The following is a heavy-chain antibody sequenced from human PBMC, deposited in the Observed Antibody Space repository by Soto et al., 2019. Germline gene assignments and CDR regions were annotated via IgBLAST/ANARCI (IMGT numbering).Heavy chain of an antibody. V-gene: IGHV4-39*01. J-gene: IGHJ4*02. Sequence: QLQLQESGPGLVKPSETLSLTCTVSGGSISSSSYYWGWIRQPPGKGLEWLGSIYYSGSTYYNPSLKSRVTISVDTSKNQFSLKLSSVTAADTAVYYCARLHSSEGGYWGQGTLVTVSS. CDR3: ARLHSSEGGY. D-gene: IGHD3-10*01. CDR2: IYYSGST. CDR1: GGSISSSSYY.